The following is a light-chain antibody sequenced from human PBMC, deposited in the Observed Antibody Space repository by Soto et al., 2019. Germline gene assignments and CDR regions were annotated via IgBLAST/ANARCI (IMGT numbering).Light chain of an antibody. CDR3: QQLNSFPFT. Sequence: DIQLTQSPSFLSASVGGRVTITCRASQGISSSLAWYQQKPGKAPNLLISAASTSQTGVPSRFSGGGSGTEFTLTISSLQPEDSATYYCQQLNSFPFTFGQGTRLEMK. V-gene: IGKV1-9*01. CDR1: QGISSS. J-gene: IGKJ5*01. CDR2: AAS.